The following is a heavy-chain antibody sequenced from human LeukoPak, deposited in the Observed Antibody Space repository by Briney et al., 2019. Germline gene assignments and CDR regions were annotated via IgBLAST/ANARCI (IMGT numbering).Heavy chain of an antibody. CDR3: ARLSAMAEA. CDR1: GGFICNHY. CDR2: IHSSGST. D-gene: IGHD2-2*01. Sequence: SETLPLTCTASGGFICNHYSSWIGQPAGRGLEWIGHIHSSGSTNYNPSLTSRVSMSLDTSKKQFSLSLTSVTAADTAVYYCARLSAMAEAWGQGTLVTLSS. V-gene: IGHV4-4*07. J-gene: IGHJ5*02.